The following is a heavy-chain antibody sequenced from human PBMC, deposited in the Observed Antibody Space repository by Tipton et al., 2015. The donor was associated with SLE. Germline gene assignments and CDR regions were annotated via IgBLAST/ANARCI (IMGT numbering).Heavy chain of an antibody. CDR2: IYTSGST. CDR1: GGSISSYY. J-gene: IGHJ4*02. V-gene: IGHV4-4*07. Sequence: TLSLTCTVSGGSISSYYWSWIRQPAGKGLEWIGRIYTSGSTNYNPSLKSRVTVSVDTSKNQFSLKLSSVTAADTAVYYCAGLSWFGETSYFDYWGQGTLVTVSS. CDR3: AGLSWFGETSYFDY. D-gene: IGHD3-10*01.